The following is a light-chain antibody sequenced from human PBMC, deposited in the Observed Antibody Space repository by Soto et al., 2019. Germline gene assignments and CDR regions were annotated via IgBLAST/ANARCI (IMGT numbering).Light chain of an antibody. CDR1: QGLASREGNTY. J-gene: IGKJ2*01. Sequence: DAVLTQSPLSLPVTLGQPATISCRSSQGLASREGNTYLNWFQQRPGQSPRRLIYKVSNRDSGVXDXXSGSGSGTDFTLKISRVEAEDVGVYYCIQGTHWPYTFGQGTKLEIK. CDR3: IQGTHWPYT. CDR2: KVS. V-gene: IGKV2-30*01.